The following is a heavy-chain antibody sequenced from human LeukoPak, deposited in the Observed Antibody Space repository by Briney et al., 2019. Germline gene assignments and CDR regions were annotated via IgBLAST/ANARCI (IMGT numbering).Heavy chain of an antibody. J-gene: IGHJ4*02. Sequence: SETLSLTCTVSGGSVSSGSYYWSWIRQPPGKGLEWIGYIYYSGSTNYNPSLKSRVTISVDTSKNQFSLKLSSVTAADTAVYYCARDPEFGELGYWGQGTLVTVSS. V-gene: IGHV4-61*01. CDR3: ARDPEFGELGY. D-gene: IGHD3-10*01. CDR2: IYYSGST. CDR1: GGSVSSGSYY.